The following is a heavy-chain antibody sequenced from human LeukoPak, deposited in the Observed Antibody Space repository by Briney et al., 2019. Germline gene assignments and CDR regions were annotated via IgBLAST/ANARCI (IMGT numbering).Heavy chain of an antibody. CDR2: INSNGDST. Sequence: GGSLRLSCSASGFTFSSYPIHWVRQAPGAGLEYVSAINSNGDSTYYADYVKGRFTSPRDNSKNTLYLQMASLRPEDTALYFCVRPYNTTPGTRWLDPWGQGALVTVSS. CDR1: GFTFSSYP. CDR3: VRPYNTTPGTRWLDP. D-gene: IGHD6-13*01. V-gene: IGHV3-64D*06. J-gene: IGHJ5*02.